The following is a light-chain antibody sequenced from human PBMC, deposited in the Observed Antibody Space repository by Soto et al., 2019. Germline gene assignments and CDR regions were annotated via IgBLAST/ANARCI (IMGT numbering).Light chain of an antibody. CDR1: QSIMSW. CDR3: QQYNSWT. CDR2: KAS. V-gene: IGKV1-5*03. Sequence: DIQMTQSPSTLSASVGDRVTITCRASQSIMSWLAWYQQKPGKAPKLLIYKASNLESGVPSRFTGSGSGTEFTLTISSLQPDDFATYYCQQYNSWTFGQGTKV. J-gene: IGKJ1*01.